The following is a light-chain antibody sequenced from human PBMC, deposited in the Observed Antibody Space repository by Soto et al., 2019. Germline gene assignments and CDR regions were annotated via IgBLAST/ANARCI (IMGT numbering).Light chain of an antibody. J-gene: IGKJ1*01. V-gene: IGKV3-20*01. CDR2: GAS. CDR1: QSVSSSY. CDR3: QQYGSSPGT. Sequence: EIVLTQSPGTLSLSPVERATLSFRASQSVSSSYLAWYQQKPGQAPRLLIFGASIRATGLPDRFSGSGSGTDFTLTISRLEPEDFAVYYCQQYGSSPGTFGQGTKVDIK.